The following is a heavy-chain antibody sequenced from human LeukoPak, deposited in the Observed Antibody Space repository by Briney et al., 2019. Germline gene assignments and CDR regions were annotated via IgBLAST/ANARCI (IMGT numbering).Heavy chain of an antibody. CDR2: ISHSGST. V-gene: IGHV4-38-2*01. CDR1: GYSISSGYY. J-gene: IGHJ6*03. D-gene: IGHD3-10*01. CDR3: ASVRRGFGEFSKYYSYYYMDV. Sequence: PSETLSLTCPVSGYSISSGYYWGWIRQPPGKGLEWIATISHSGSTYYNPSLKSQVTISVDTSKNQFSLRLSSVTAADTAVYYCASVRRGFGEFSKYYSYYYMDVWGKGTTVTISS.